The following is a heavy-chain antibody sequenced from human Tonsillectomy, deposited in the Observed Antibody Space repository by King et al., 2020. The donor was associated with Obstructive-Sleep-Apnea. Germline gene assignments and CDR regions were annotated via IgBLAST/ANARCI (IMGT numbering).Heavy chain of an antibody. Sequence: VQLVESGGGLVQPGGSLRLSCAASGFTVSSNYMSWVRQAPGKGLEWVSVFYSGGGIYYADSVKGRFTISRDNSKNTLYLQMNGLRVEDTAVYYCARDIGGEVDYWGQGTLVTVSS. CDR3: ARDIGGEVDY. D-gene: IGHD2-21*01. CDR1: GFTVSSNY. J-gene: IGHJ4*02. CDR2: FYSGGGI. V-gene: IGHV3-66*01.